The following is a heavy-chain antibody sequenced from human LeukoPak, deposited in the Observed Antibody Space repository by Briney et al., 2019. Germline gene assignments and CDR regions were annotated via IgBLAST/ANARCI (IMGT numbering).Heavy chain of an antibody. D-gene: IGHD6-6*01. Sequence: GGSLRLSCAASGFTFGNYAMSWARQAPGKGLEWVSRISGSGGSTYYADSVKGRFTIFGDNSKNTLYLQMNSLRAEDTAIYYCARDSSHYLGSSDYWGQGTLVTVSS. V-gene: IGHV3-23*01. J-gene: IGHJ4*02. CDR2: ISGSGGST. CDR1: GFTFGNYA. CDR3: ARDSSHYLGSSDY.